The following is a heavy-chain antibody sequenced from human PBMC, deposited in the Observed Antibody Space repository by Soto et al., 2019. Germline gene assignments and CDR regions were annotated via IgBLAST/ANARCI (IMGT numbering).Heavy chain of an antibody. CDR1: GYTFSSYA. V-gene: IGHV1-69*13. Sequence: SVKVSCKASGYTFSSYAISWVRQAPGQGLEWMGGIIPTFGTANYAQKFQGRVTITADESTSTAYMELSSLRSEDTAVYYCARRGGVRGARYYYYGMDVWGQGTTVTVSS. CDR3: ARRGGVRGARYYYYGMDV. CDR2: IIPTFGTA. J-gene: IGHJ6*02. D-gene: IGHD3-10*01.